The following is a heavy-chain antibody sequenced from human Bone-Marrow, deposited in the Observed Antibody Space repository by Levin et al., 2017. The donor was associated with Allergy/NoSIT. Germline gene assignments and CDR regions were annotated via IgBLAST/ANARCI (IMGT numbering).Heavy chain of an antibody. J-gene: IGHJ4*02. V-gene: IGHV5-51*01. D-gene: IGHD3-22*01. CDR1: GYHFATYW. CDR3: VRQGYDSSGYFGY. Sequence: KVSCQTSGYHFATYWIAWVRQMPGKGLEWVASIYPRDSGTRYSPSLQGHVTISADKSINTAHLQWSTLKASDSAMYYCVRQGYDSSGYFGYWGQGTRVTVSS. CDR2: IYPRDSGT.